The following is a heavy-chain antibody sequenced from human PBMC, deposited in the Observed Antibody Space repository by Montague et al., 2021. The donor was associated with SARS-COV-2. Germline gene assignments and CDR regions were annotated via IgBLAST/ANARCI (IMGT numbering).Heavy chain of an antibody. J-gene: IGHJ3*01. D-gene: IGHD3-22*01. Sequence: SETLSLTCTVSGGSITNNIDYWDWIRQHPGKGLEWIGSIYNTGNTYYNPSLKSRVTISVVTSKNHFTLKLSSVTAAETAVYYCARLKRYFDSSGSPSAFDFWGQGTKVTVSS. V-gene: IGHV4-39*02. CDR3: ARLKRYFDSSGSPSAFDF. CDR1: GGSITNNIDY. CDR2: IYNTGNT.